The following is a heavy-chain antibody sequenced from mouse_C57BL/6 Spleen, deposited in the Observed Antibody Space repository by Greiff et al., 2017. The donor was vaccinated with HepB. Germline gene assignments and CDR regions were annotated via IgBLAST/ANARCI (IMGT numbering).Heavy chain of an antibody. CDR2: INPSSGYT. D-gene: IGHD2-1*01. CDR3: ANLLRFAY. V-gene: IGHV1-4*01. CDR1: GYTFTSYT. Sequence: QVQLQESGAELARPGASVKMSCKASGYTFTSYTMHWVKQRPGQGLEWIGYINPSSGYTKYNQKFKDKATLTADKSSSTAYMQLSSLTSEDSAVYYCANLLRFAYWGQGTLVTVSA. J-gene: IGHJ3*01.